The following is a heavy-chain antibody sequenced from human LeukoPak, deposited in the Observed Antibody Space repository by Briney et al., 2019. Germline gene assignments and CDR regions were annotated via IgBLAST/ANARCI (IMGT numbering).Heavy chain of an antibody. Sequence: GGSLRLSCVGSGFSFSDYYMSWIRQAPGKGLEWVSYISGDSVDKYYVDSVRGRFTISRDNAKKSMYLQMSGLRAEDTAVYYCASTDWVSGAVRAFDLWSQATMVTVSS. CDR1: GFSFSDYY. V-gene: IGHV3-11*04. CDR3: ASTDWVSGAVRAFDL. J-gene: IGHJ3*01. CDR2: ISGDSVDK. D-gene: IGHD3-3*01.